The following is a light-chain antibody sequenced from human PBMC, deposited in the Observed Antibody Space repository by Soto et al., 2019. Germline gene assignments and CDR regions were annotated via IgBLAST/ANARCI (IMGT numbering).Light chain of an antibody. CDR3: QQRSNWPFALT. Sequence: EIVMTQSPATLSVSQGERATLPCRASQSVSSNLAWYQQKPCQAPRLLIYDASNRATGIPARFSGSGCGTDFTLNISSIEPEDFAVYYCQQRSNWPFALTVGGGTQVEIK. J-gene: IGKJ4*01. CDR1: QSVSSN. V-gene: IGKV3-11*01. CDR2: DAS.